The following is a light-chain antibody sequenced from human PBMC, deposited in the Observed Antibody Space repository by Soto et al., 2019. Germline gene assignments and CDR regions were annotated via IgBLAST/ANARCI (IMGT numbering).Light chain of an antibody. V-gene: IGLV2-14*03. Sequence: QSALTQPASVSGSPGQSITISCAGTSSDIGGSNYVSWYQQHPGKAPKLLIYGVSNRPSGVSNRCSGSKSGNTASLTISGLQAEDEADDFCYSSTSSSSTCYVFGTGTKVTVL. CDR3: YSSTSSSSTCYV. J-gene: IGLJ1*01. CDR1: SSDIGGSNY. CDR2: GVS.